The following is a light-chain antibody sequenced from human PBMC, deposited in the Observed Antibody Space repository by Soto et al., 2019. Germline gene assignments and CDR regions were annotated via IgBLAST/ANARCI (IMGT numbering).Light chain of an antibody. J-gene: IGLJ1*01. CDR2: DVS. CDR3: SSYTTSNTRQIV. CDR1: SSDVGGYNY. V-gene: IGLV2-14*03. Sequence: QSVLTQPVSLSASPGQSSTISCTGTSSDVGGYNYVSWYQHHPGKAPKLLIYDVSNRPSGISNRFSGSKSDNTASLTISGLQPEDEADYYCSSYTTSNTRQIVFGTGTKVTVL.